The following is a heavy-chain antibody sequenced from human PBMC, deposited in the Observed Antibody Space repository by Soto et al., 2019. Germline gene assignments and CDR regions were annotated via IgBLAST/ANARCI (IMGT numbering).Heavy chain of an antibody. CDR3: AKGDSGYRYSDTYYFDY. CDR2: ISGSGGST. CDR1: GLTFSSYA. Sequence: EVQLLESGGGLIQPGGSLRLSCAASGLTFSSYAMSWVRQAPGKGLELVSSISGSGGSTYYADFVKGRFTISRDNFKDTLYLQLNSLRAEDTALYYCAKGDSGYRYSDTYYFDYWGQGTLVTVSS. J-gene: IGHJ4*02. D-gene: IGHD5-18*01. V-gene: IGHV3-23*01.